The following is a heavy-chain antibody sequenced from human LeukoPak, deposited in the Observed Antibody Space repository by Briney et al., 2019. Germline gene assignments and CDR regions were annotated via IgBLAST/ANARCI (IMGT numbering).Heavy chain of an antibody. J-gene: IGHJ5*02. CDR1: GFTVSSNY. CDR2: IYSGGST. D-gene: IGHD6-13*01. Sequence: GGSLRLSCAASGFTVSSNYMSWVRQAPGKGLEWVSVIYSGGSTYYADSVKGRFTISRDNSKNTLYLQMNSLRAEDTAVYYCARGKHRIAAAGTDWFDPWGQGTLVTVST. CDR3: ARGKHRIAAAGTDWFDP. V-gene: IGHV3-53*01.